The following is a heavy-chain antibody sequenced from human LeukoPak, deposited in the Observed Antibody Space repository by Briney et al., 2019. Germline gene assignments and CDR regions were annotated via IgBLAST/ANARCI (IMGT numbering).Heavy chain of an antibody. CDR3: ASQSYARFDP. CDR2: IRYDGSNK. V-gene: IGHV3-30*02. J-gene: IGHJ5*02. CDR1: GFTFSSYG. D-gene: IGHD3-16*01. Sequence: GGSLRLSCAASGFTFSSYGMHWVRQAPGKGLEWVAFIRYDGSNKYYADSVKGRFTISRDNSKNTLYLQMNSLRVEDTAVYYCASQSYARFDPWGQGTLVTVFS.